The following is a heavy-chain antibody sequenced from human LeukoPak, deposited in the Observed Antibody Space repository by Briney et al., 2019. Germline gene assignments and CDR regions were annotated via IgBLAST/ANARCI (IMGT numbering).Heavy chain of an antibody. J-gene: IGHJ4*02. CDR3: AGKLPGATYYFDS. CDR2: ISDSGRYI. CDR1: DFTFSTYD. D-gene: IGHD2-21*01. V-gene: IGHV3-23*01. Sequence: GGSLRLSCVASDFTFSTYDMTWVRQAPGKGLEWVSSISDSGRYIFTADSMRGRFTISRDNSANTLYLQRYSLRVDDTATYFCAGKLPGATYYFDSWGQGTLVTVSS.